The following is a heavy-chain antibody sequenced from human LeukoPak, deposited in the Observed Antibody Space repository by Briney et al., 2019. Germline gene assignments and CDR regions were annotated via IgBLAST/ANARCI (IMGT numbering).Heavy chain of an antibody. Sequence: PGGALRLSCAASGCTFSGSAMHWVRQASGKGLERVCRIRSKAKSYATAYAASVKGRFTISRDNSNNTLYLQMTSLRAEDTAVYYCAKDSVDTAMVEYYYYYYMDVWGKGTTVTISS. J-gene: IGHJ6*03. CDR1: GCTFSGSA. CDR3: AKDSVDTAMVEYYYYYYMDV. D-gene: IGHD5-18*01. CDR2: IRSKAKSYAT. V-gene: IGHV3-73*01.